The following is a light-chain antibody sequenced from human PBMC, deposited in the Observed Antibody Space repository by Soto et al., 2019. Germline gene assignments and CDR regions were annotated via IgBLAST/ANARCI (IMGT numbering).Light chain of an antibody. Sequence: DIQMTQSPSSLSASVGDRVTITCRASQGISSYLAWYQQRPGKVPKVLIYAASTLHSGVPSRFSGSGSETDFTLTISNVQPEDVATYYCQNYYNAPETFGQGTKVDIK. V-gene: IGKV1-27*01. CDR1: QGISSY. CDR2: AAS. CDR3: QNYYNAPET. J-gene: IGKJ1*01.